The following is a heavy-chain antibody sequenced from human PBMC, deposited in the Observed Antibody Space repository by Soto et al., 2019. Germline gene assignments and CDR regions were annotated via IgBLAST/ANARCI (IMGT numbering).Heavy chain of an antibody. V-gene: IGHV1-18*01. CDR1: GYTFTSYG. D-gene: IGHD3-10*01. CDR2: ISAYNGNT. Sequence: QVQLVQSGAEVKKPGASVKVSCKASGYTFTSYGISWVRQAPGQGLEWMGWISAYNGNTNYAQKLQGRVTMTTDTSTSTAYMELRSLRSDDTAVYYCARDTADYYGSGSEALYNWFDPWGQGTLVTVSS. CDR3: ARDTADYYGSGSEALYNWFDP. J-gene: IGHJ5*02.